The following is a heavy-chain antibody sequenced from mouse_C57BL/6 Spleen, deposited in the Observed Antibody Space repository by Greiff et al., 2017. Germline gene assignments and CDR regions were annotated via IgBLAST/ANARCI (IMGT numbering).Heavy chain of an antibody. CDR1: GYSITGGYY. V-gene: IGHV3-6*01. CDR2: ISYDGSN. Sequence: EVKLVESGPGLVKPSQSLSLTCSVTGYSITGGYYWNWIRQFPGNKLEWMGYISYDGSNNYNPSLKNRISITRDTSKNQFFLKLNSVTTEDTATYYCASGVGLAYWGQGTLVTVSA. J-gene: IGHJ3*01. CDR3: ASGVGLAY. D-gene: IGHD4-1*01.